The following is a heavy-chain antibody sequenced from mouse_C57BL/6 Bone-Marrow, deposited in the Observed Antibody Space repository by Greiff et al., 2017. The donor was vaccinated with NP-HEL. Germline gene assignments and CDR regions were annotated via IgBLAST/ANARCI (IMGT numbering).Heavy chain of an antibody. V-gene: IGHV2-6*01. Sequence: VQLQQSGPGLVAPSQSLSITCTVSGFSLTSYGVDWVRQSPGKGLEWLGVIWGVGSTNYNSALKSRLSISKDNSKSQVFLKMNSLQTDDTAMYYCASDYDGSFFDYWGQGTTLTVSS. CDR3: ASDYDGSFFDY. CDR1: GFSLTSYG. J-gene: IGHJ2*01. CDR2: IWGVGST. D-gene: IGHD2-3*01.